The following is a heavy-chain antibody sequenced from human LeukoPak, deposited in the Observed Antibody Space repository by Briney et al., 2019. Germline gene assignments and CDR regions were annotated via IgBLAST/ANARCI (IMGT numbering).Heavy chain of an antibody. D-gene: IGHD5-18*01. Sequence: SETLSLTCAVYGGSFSGYYWSWLRQPPGKGLEWIGEINHSGSTNYNPSLKSRVTISVDTSKNQFSLKLSSVTAADTAVYYCARGHVDTATAIVLHYWGQGTLVTVSS. CDR3: ARGHVDTATAIVLHY. V-gene: IGHV4-34*01. CDR2: INHSGST. CDR1: GGSFSGYY. J-gene: IGHJ4*02.